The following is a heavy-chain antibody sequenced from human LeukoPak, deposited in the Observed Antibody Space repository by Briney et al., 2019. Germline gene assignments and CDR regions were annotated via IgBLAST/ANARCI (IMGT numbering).Heavy chain of an antibody. V-gene: IGHV3-30*02. CDR1: GFTFSHYA. CDR2: IRYDGTNK. Sequence: GGSLRLSCAASGFTFSHYALHWVRQAPGKGLEWVAFIRYDGTNKYYADSVKGRFTISRDNSKNTLYLQMNSLRAEDTAVYYCAKDLCSGNNCYHSDWGQGTLVTVSS. D-gene: IGHD2-2*01. J-gene: IGHJ4*02. CDR3: AKDLCSGNNCYHSD.